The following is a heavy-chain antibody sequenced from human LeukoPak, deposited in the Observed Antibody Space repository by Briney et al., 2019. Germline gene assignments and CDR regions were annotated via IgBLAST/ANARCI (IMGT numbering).Heavy chain of an antibody. J-gene: IGHJ4*02. CDR3: TRGAESVGIFDF. V-gene: IGHV3-74*01. CDR2: INSDGSTT. D-gene: IGHD1-26*01. CDR1: GFTFSSSW. Sequence: GGSLRLSCAASGFTFSSSWIHWVRQAPGKGPVWVSRINSDGSTTNYADSVKGRFTISRDDAKNTLYLQMNSLRAEDAALYYCTRGAESVGIFDFWGQGTLVTVSS.